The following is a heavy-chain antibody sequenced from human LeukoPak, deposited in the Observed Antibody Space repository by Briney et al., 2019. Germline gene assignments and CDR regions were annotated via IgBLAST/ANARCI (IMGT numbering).Heavy chain of an antibody. V-gene: IGHV4-39*01. CDR3: ARQLSDSSGYYYDLSPGYAFDI. D-gene: IGHD3-22*01. CDR1: GASLSSGGYY. CDR2: IYHSGST. Sequence: SETLSLTCTVSGASLSSGGYYWGWIRQPPGKGLEWIGSIYHSGSTYYNPSLKSRVTISVDTSKNQFSLKLSSVTAADTAVYYCARQLSDSSGYYYDLSPGYAFDIWGQGTMVTVSS. J-gene: IGHJ3*02.